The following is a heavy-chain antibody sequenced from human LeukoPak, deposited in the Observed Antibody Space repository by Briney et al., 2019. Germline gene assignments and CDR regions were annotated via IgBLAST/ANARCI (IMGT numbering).Heavy chain of an antibody. Sequence: ASVKVSCKASGGTFSSYAISWVRQAPGQGLEWMGGIIPIFGTANCARKFQGRVTITADESTSTAYMELSSLRSEDTAVYYCARMEVTMVRGVIRNYFDYWGQGTLVTVSS. CDR1: GGTFSSYA. V-gene: IGHV1-69*13. D-gene: IGHD3-10*01. J-gene: IGHJ4*02. CDR3: ARMEVTMVRGVIRNYFDY. CDR2: IIPIFGTA.